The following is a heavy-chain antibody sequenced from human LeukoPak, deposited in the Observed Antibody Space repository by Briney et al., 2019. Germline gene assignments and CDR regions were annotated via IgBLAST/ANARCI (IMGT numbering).Heavy chain of an antibody. Sequence: PSETLSLTCTVSGGSISSSSYYWGWFRQPPGKELGWIGTISYSGTTYYNPSLKSRVTISVDTSKNQFSLKLSSVTAADTAVYYCARVRALSYYGSSGDLYYFQYWGQGTLVTVSS. CDR1: GGSISSSSYY. CDR2: ISYSGTT. J-gene: IGHJ4*02. V-gene: IGHV4-39*07. D-gene: IGHD3-22*01. CDR3: ARVRALSYYGSSGDLYYFQY.